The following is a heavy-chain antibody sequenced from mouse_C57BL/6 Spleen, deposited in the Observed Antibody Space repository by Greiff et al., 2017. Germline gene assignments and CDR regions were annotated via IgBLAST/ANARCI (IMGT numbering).Heavy chain of an antibody. V-gene: IGHV3-6*01. D-gene: IGHD4-1*01. CDR1: GYSITSGYY. Sequence: EVKLQESGPGLVKPSQSLSLTCSVTGYSITSGYYWNWIRQFPGNKLEWMGYISYDGSNNYNPSLKNRTSITRDTSKNQFFLKLNSVTTEDTATYYCARGTGTFDYWGQGTTLTVSS. CDR2: ISYDGSN. CDR3: ARGTGTFDY. J-gene: IGHJ2*01.